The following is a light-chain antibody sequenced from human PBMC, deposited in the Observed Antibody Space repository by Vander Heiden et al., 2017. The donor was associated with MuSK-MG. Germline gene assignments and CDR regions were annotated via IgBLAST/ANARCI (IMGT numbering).Light chain of an antibody. J-gene: IGLJ2*01. CDR1: KLGDKY. CDR3: QEWNSSTGV. Sequence: SYELTQPPSVSVALGKTANITCDGDKLGDKYACRYQQKPGQSLVLVIYQDSKRPSGIPERFSGSTSATTATLTISGTQAGDESYYYSQEWNSSTGVFGGGTKLTVL. V-gene: IGLV3-1*01. CDR2: QDS.